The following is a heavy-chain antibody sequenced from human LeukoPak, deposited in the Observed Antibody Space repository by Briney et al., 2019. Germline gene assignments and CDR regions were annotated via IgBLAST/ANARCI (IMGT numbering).Heavy chain of an antibody. CDR3: ARGQTGSGRIFDY. CDR1: GDSVSSSTAA. D-gene: IGHD2-15*01. J-gene: IGHJ4*02. CDR2: TYYRSKWYS. V-gene: IGHV6-1*01. Sequence: SQTLSLTCAISGDSVSSSTAAWNWIRQSPSRGLEWLGRTYYRSKWYSDFAGYVKSRITIDPDTSKNQFSLQLNSVTPDDTAVYFCARGQTGSGRIFDYWGQGTLVTVSS.